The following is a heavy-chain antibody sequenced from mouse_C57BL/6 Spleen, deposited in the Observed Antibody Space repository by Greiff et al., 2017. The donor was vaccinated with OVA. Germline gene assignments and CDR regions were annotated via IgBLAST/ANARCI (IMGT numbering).Heavy chain of an antibody. V-gene: IGHV1-52*01. Sequence: VQLQQPGAELVRPGSSVKLSCKASGYTFTSYWMHWVKQRPIQGLEWIGNIDPSDSATHYNQKFKDKATLTVDKSSSTAYMQLSSLTAEDSAVYDGARSDYGSSLPYLDYWGQGTTLTVSS. J-gene: IGHJ2*01. CDR1: GYTFTSYW. CDR3: ARSDYGSSLPYLDY. D-gene: IGHD1-1*01. CDR2: IDPSDSAT.